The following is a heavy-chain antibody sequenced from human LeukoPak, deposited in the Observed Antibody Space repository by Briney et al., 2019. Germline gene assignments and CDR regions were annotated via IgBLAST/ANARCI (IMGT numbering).Heavy chain of an antibody. CDR3: ARGQGDYYCDSSGPDAFDI. D-gene: IGHD3-22*01. CDR1: GYTFTSYG. Sequence: ASVKVSCKASGYTFTSYGISWVRQAPGQGLEWMGWISAYNGNTNYAQKLQGRVTMTTDTSTSTAYMELRGLRSDDTAVYYCARGQGDYYCDSSGPDAFDIWGQGTMVTVSS. J-gene: IGHJ3*02. V-gene: IGHV1-18*01. CDR2: ISAYNGNT.